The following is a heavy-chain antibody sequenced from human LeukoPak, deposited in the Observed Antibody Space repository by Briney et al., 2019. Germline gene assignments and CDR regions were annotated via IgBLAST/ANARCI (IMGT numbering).Heavy chain of an antibody. CDR3: ASPSGYSRINAFDI. D-gene: IGHD1-14*01. V-gene: IGHV3-30-3*01. CDR2: ISYDGSNK. CDR1: GFTFSSYA. Sequence: GGSLRLSCAASGFTFSSYAMHWVRQAPGKGLEWVAVISYDGSNKYYADSVKGRFTISRDNSKNTLYLQMNSLRAEDTAVYYCASPSGYSRINAFDIWGQGTMVTVSS. J-gene: IGHJ3*02.